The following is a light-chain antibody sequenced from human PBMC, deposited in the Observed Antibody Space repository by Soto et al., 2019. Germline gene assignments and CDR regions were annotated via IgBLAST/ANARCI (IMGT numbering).Light chain of an antibody. CDR1: QRVGRN. CDR2: GAS. Sequence: IMRTQSPVTLSVSAVDRVTISCRASQRVGRNVAWYQQKPGQAPRLLCSGASTRATDIPARFSRSGSGTEFTLTISSLQPDDLATYYCQQYNSYSRWPFGQGTKVDIK. V-gene: IGKV3-15*01. J-gene: IGKJ1*01. CDR3: QQYNSYSRWP.